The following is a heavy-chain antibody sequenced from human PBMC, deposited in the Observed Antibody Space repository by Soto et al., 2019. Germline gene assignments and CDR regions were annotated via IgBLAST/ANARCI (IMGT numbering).Heavy chain of an antibody. CDR1: GYTFTSYY. CDR3: VRGCGRPSCPYYLDV. J-gene: IGHJ6*02. D-gene: IGHD2-2*01. V-gene: IGHV1-46*01. Sequence: ASVKVSCKASGYTFTSYYMHWVRQAPGQGLEWMGIINPSGGSTSYAQKFQGRVTMTRDTSTSTVYMELSGLRPDDTAVYYCVRGCGRPSCPYYLDVWGRGTTVTVSS. CDR2: INPSGGST.